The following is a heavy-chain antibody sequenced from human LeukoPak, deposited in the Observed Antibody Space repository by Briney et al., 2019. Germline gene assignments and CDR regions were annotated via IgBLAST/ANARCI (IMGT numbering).Heavy chain of an antibody. J-gene: IGHJ6*03. CDR2: MNPNSGNT. Sequence: GASVKVSCKASGYTFTSYDINWVRQATGQGLEWMGWMNPNSGNTGYAQKFQGRVTITRNTSISTAYMELSSLRSEDTAVYYCARYVAYYYYMDVWGKGTTVTISS. D-gene: IGHD3-10*02. CDR3: ARYVAYYYYMDV. V-gene: IGHV1-8*03. CDR1: GYTFTSYD.